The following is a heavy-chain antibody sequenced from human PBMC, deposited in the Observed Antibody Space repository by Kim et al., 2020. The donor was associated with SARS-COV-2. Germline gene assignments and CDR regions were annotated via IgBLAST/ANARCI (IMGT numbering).Heavy chain of an antibody. CDR3: ARHRGGEYYYYSMDV. V-gene: IGHV3-33*01. J-gene: IGHJ6*03. D-gene: IGHD3-16*01. Sequence: AASVKGRFTISRDNSQNTLYLQMNRLRAEDTAVYYCARHRGGEYYYYSMDVWGKGTTVTVSS.